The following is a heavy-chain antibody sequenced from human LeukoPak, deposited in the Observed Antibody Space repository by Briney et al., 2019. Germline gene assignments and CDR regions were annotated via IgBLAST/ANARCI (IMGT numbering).Heavy chain of an antibody. D-gene: IGHD3-10*01. CDR2: MSYDGSNK. Sequence: PGGSLRLSCAASGFTFSIYAVHWVRQAPGKGLEWVAVMSYDGSNKHYADSVKGRFTISRDKSNNTLYLQMNSLRAEDTAVYYCARAENYGSGSYFDYWGQGTLVTVSS. CDR1: GFTFSIYA. CDR3: ARAENYGSGSYFDY. J-gene: IGHJ4*02. V-gene: IGHV3-30-3*01.